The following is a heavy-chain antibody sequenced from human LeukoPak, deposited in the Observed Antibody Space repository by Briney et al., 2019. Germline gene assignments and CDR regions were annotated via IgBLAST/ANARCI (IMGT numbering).Heavy chain of an antibody. D-gene: IGHD2-2*01. J-gene: IGHJ5*02. CDR2: IKQDGSEK. Sequence: GGSLRLSCAASGFTFSSYWMSWVRQAPGKGLEWVANIKQDGSEKYYVDSVKGRFTISRDNAKNSLYLQMNSLRAEDTAVYYCARAVYCSSTSCYPSDNWFDPWGQGTLVTVSS. V-gene: IGHV3-7*01. CDR3: ARAVYCSSTSCYPSDNWFDP. CDR1: GFTFSSYW.